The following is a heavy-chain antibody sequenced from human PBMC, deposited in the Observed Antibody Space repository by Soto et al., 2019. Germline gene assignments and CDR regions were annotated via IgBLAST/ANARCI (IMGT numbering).Heavy chain of an antibody. D-gene: IGHD6-13*01. J-gene: IGHJ4*02. Sequence: QVQLQESGPGLVKPSETLSLTCTVSGGSINSYYWSWIRQPPGKGLEWIGYIYYSGSTNYNPSLKSRVTISVDTSKNQFSLKLSSVTAADTAVDYCASLSRGAAAGFDYWGQGTLVTVSS. CDR1: GGSINSYY. V-gene: IGHV4-59*08. CDR3: ASLSRGAAAGFDY. CDR2: IYYSGST.